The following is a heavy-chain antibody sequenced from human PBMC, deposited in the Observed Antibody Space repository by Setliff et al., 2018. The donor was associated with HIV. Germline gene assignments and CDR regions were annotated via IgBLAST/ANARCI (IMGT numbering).Heavy chain of an antibody. D-gene: IGHD2-15*01. Sequence: ASVKVSCKASGYTFTSYYIHWVRQAPGQGLEWMGVIHPSGGSTSYAQSFQDRVTMTRETSTSTVYMELSSLSYEDTAVYYCVRVRYCSGGSCYGGEYWFDPWGQGTLVTVSS. V-gene: IGHV1-46*01. CDR1: GYTFTSYY. J-gene: IGHJ5*02. CDR2: IHPSGGST. CDR3: VRVRYCSGGSCYGGEYWFDP.